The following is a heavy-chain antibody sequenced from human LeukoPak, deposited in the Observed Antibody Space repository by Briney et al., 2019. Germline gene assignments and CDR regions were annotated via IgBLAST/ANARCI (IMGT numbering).Heavy chain of an antibody. CDR3: ARTHYYDSSGYSYAFDM. CDR2: ISGSGGST. D-gene: IGHD3-22*01. V-gene: IGHV3-23*01. J-gene: IGHJ3*02. Sequence: GGSLRLSCAASGFTFSSYAMSWVRQAPGKGLVWVSAISGSGGSTHYADSVKGRFTISRDNSKNTLYLQMNSLGAEDTAVYYCARTHYYDSSGYSYAFDMWGQGTMVTVSS. CDR1: GFTFSSYA.